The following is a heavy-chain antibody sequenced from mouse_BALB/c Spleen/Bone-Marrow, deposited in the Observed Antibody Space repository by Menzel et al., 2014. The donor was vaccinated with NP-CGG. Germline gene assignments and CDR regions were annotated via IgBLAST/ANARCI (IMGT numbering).Heavy chain of an antibody. Sequence: QLVESGGGLVQFGGSLKLSCAASGFTFSRYGMSWVRQTPDKRLELVAIINSDGGSTYYPDSVKGRFTISRDNAKNTLYLQMSSLKSEDTAMYYCARAYYWGQGALVTVSA. CDR1: GFTFSRYG. V-gene: IGHV5-6-3*01. D-gene: IGHD2-10*01. CDR3: ARAYY. CDR2: INSDGGST. J-gene: IGHJ3*01.